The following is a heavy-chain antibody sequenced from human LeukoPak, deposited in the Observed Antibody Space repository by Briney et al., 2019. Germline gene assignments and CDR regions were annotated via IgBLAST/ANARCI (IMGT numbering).Heavy chain of an antibody. CDR1: GDSISSGNYY. Sequence: PSETLSLTCTVSGDSISSGNYYWSWIRQPAGKGLEWIGRIYTSGSTYYNPSLRSRVTISVDTSKNQFSLKLSSVTAADTAVYYCARIPTNAVPAAHNGFDIWGQGTMLTVSS. CDR2: IYTSGST. V-gene: IGHV4-61*02. D-gene: IGHD2-2*01. CDR3: ARIPTNAVPAAHNGFDI. J-gene: IGHJ3*02.